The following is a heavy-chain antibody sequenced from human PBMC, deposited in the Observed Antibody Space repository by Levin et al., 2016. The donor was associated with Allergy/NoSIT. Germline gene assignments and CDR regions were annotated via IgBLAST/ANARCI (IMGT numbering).Heavy chain of an antibody. V-gene: IGHV1-18*01. CDR2: ISAYNGNT. Sequence: ASVKVSCKASGYTFTSYGISWVRQAPGQGLEWMGWISAYNGNTNYAQKLQGRVTMTTDTSTSTAYMELRSLRSDDTAVYYCAREEGDYDSSGYLGYYFDYWGQGTLVTVSS. CDR3: AREEGDYDSSGYLGYYFDY. J-gene: IGHJ4*02. CDR1: GYTFTSYG. D-gene: IGHD3-22*01.